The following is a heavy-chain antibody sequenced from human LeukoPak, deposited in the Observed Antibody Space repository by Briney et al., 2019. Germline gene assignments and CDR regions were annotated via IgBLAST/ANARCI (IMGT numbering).Heavy chain of an antibody. CDR3: ARDEGYSSGRYMGYYYYGMDV. CDR2: IYSGGST. Sequence: GGSLRLSCAASGFTFSSYAMSWVRQAPGKGLEWVSVIYSGGSTYYADSVKGRFTISRDNSKNTLYLQMNSLRAEDTAVYYCARDEGYSSGRYMGYYYYGMDVWGQGTTVTVSS. V-gene: IGHV3-66*01. J-gene: IGHJ6*02. CDR1: GFTFSSYA. D-gene: IGHD6-19*01.